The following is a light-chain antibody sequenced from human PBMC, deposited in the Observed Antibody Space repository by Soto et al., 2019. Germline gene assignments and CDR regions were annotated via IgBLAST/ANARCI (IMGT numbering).Light chain of an antibody. Sequence: QSVLAQPASVSDSPGQSITISCTGTSSDVGGSNHVSWYQQHPGKAPKLMIYDVTNRPSGVSNRFSGSKSGSTASLIISGLQAEDEADYYCVSFTSSTTYVFGTGTKVTVL. V-gene: IGLV2-14*01. CDR3: VSFTSSTTYV. J-gene: IGLJ1*01. CDR1: SSDVGGSNH. CDR2: DVT.